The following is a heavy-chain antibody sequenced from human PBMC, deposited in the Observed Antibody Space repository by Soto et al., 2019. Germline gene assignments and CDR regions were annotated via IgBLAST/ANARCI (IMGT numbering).Heavy chain of an antibody. CDR2: INPKSGGT. CDR1: GYSFTDYH. J-gene: IGHJ6*02. CDR3: ARGDSTDCSNGVCSFFYNHDMDV. V-gene: IGHV1-2*04. Sequence: QVQLVQSGAEVKKPGASVKVSCKASGYSFTDYHIHWVRQAPGQGLEWLGRINPKSGGTSTAQKFQGWVTMTTDTSISTASMELTRLTSDDTAIYYCARGDSTDCSNGVCSFFYNHDMDVWDQGTTVTVSS. D-gene: IGHD2-8*01.